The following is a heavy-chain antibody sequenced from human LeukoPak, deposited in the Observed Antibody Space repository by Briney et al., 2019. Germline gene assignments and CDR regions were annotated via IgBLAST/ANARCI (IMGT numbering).Heavy chain of an antibody. CDR2: IIPIFGAA. CDR1: GGTVSSYA. Sequence: ASGKVSGKASGGTVSSYAISGVRQAPGQGLGWMGGIIPIFGAANYAQKFQGRVTSTADESTSTAYMELSSLRSQDTAVHYCARDGANAPRSWFDPWGQGTLVTVSS. CDR3: ARDGANAPRSWFDP. D-gene: IGHD2-8*01. V-gene: IGHV1-69*01. J-gene: IGHJ5*02.